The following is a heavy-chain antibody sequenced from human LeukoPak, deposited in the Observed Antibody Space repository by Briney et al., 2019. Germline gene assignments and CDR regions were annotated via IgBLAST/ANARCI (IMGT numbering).Heavy chain of an antibody. J-gene: IGHJ4*02. D-gene: IGHD1-1*01. CDR3: AKDNGHYCNDGFDH. V-gene: IGHV3-9*01. Sequence: GGSLRLSCAASGFTFDDYAMHWVRQAPGKGLEWVSGISWNSGSIGYADSVKGRFTISRDNAKNSLYLKMNSLRAEDTALYYCAKDNGHYCNDGFDHWGQGTLVTVSS. CDR1: GFTFDDYA. CDR2: ISWNSGSI.